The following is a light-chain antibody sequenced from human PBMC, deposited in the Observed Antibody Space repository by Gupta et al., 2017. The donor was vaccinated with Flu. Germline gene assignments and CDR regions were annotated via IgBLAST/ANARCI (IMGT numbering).Light chain of an antibody. CDR2: GAS. CDR3: PQYGSAPQNT. CDR1: QSVRNNY. Sequence: TLSLSPGERATLSCRASQSVRNNYLAWYQQKPGQAPRLLIYGASSRVPGIPDRFSGSGSGTDFTLTISRLDPEDFAVYYCPQYGSAPQNTFGQGTRLEIK. V-gene: IGKV3-20*01. J-gene: IGKJ5*01.